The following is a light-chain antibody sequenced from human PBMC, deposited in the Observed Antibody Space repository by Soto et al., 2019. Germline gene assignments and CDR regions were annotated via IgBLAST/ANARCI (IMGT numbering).Light chain of an antibody. CDR1: SSDVGGYNY. CDR2: DVS. CDR3: SSYTSSSTVHVV. Sequence: QSVLTQPASVSGSPGQSITISCTGTSSDVGGYNYVSWYQQHPGKAPKLMIYDVSNRPSGVSNRFSGSKSGNTASLTISGLQAEDEPDYYCSSYTSSSTVHVVFGGGTKLTVL. V-gene: IGLV2-14*01. J-gene: IGLJ2*01.